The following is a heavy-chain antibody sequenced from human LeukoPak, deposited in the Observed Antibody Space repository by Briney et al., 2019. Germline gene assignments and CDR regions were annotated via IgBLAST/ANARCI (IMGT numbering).Heavy chain of an antibody. CDR3: TRAVAAGQHDY. V-gene: IGHV1-46*01. CDR1: GYTFTSYA. CDR2: INPSGSST. J-gene: IGHJ4*02. Sequence: VASVKVSCKASGYTFTSYAMNWVRQAPGQGLEWMAIINPSGSSTSYAQKFQGRVTMTRDMSTSTVYMELSSLRSEDTAVYYCTRAVAAGQHDYWGQGTLVTVSS. D-gene: IGHD6-13*01.